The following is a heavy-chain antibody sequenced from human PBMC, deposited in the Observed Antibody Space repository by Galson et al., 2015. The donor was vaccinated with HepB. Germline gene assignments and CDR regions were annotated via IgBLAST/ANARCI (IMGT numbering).Heavy chain of an antibody. D-gene: IGHD5-12*01. J-gene: IGHJ4*02. CDR3: AKTGAYSGYELGYY. CDR2: ISGDGGST. CDR1: GFTFSSYA. Sequence: SLRLSCAASGFTFSSYAMSWVRQAPGKGLEWVSTISGDGGSTYYADSVKGRFTISRDNSKNTLYLQMNSLRAEDTDVYYCAKTGAYSGYELGYYWGPGTLVTVSS. V-gene: IGHV3-23*01.